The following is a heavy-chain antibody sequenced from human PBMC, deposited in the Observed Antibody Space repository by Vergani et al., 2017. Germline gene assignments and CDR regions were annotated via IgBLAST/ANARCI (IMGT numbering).Heavy chain of an antibody. CDR2: ISWNSGSI. V-gene: IGHV3-9*01. CDR1: GFTFDDYA. Sequence: EVQLVESGGGLVQPGRSLRLSCAASGFTFDDYAMHWVRQAPGKGLEWVSGISWNSGSIGYADSVKGRFTISRDNAKNSLYLQMNSLRAEDTALYYCAKQAGYSYGWGYFDYWGQGTLVTVSS. CDR3: AKQAGYSYGWGYFDY. J-gene: IGHJ4*02. D-gene: IGHD5-18*01.